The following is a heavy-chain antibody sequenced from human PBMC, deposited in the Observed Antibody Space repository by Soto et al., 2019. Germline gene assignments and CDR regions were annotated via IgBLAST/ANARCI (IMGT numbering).Heavy chain of an antibody. J-gene: IGHJ5*02. CDR2: ISHDGHA. Sequence: PSETLSLTCSILGDSISDTRFYWGWVLQSPEKGLELIVSISHDGHAYYNPSLKSRVTLFADTSRNQFSLKMKSVTVADTALYFCARQVYGEYLGGNWFDPWGQGALVTVS. V-gene: IGHV4-39*01. D-gene: IGHD4-17*01. CDR3: ARQVYGEYLGGNWFDP. CDR1: GDSISDTRFY.